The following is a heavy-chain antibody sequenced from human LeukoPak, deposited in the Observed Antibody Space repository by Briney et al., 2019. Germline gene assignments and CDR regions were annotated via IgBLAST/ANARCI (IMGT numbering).Heavy chain of an antibody. CDR3: AREGGLWFGRYYYYYMDV. CDR1: GFTFSSYW. D-gene: IGHD3-10*01. J-gene: IGHJ6*03. V-gene: IGHV3-7*01. CDR2: IKQDGSEK. Sequence: GGSLRLSCAASGFTFSSYWMSWVRQAPGKGLEWVANIKQDGSEKYYVDSVKGRFTISRDNAKNSLYLQMNSLRAEDTAVYYCAREGGLWFGRYYYYYMDVWGKGTTVTVSS.